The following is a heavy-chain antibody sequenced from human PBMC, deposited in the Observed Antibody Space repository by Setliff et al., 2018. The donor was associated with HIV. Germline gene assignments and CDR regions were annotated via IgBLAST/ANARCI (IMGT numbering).Heavy chain of an antibody. V-gene: IGHV1-18*01. J-gene: IGHJ6*03. CDR3: AEEPRHYYYMDV. CDR1: GYTSVDYG. CDR2: ITTYSTNT. Sequence: ASVKVSCKTSGYTSVDYGFSWVRQAPGQGLEWMGWITTYSTNTNLAQKFQGRVTMTTDTSTRTVYMELRDLRSDDTAVYYCAEEPRHYYYMDVWGQGTTVTVSS.